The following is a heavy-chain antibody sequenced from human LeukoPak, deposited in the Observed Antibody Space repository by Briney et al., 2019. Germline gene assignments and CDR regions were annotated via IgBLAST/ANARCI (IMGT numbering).Heavy chain of an antibody. V-gene: IGHV3-23*01. D-gene: IGHD3-3*01. CDR1: GFTFSSYA. J-gene: IGHJ6*03. CDR3: AKGPTQILRFLRDGKTYYMDV. CDR2: ISGSGGST. Sequence: PGGSLRLSCAASGFTFSSYAMSWVRQAPGKGLEWVSAISGSGGSTYYADSVKGRFTISRDNSKNTLYLQMNSLRVEDTAVYYCAKGPTQILRFLRDGKTYYMDVWGKGTSVLVSS.